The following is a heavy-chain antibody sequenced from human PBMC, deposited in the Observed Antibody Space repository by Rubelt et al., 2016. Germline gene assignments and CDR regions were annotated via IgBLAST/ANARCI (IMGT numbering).Heavy chain of an antibody. CDR3: ARAQYLADDAFDI. CDR2: INGDGSST. J-gene: IGHJ3*02. Sequence: GKGLVWVSRINGDGSSTNYADSVKGRLTISRDNAKNTLYLQMNSLRAEDTAVYYCARAQYLADDAFDIWGQGTMVTVSS. V-gene: IGHV3-74*01. D-gene: IGHD2-2*01.